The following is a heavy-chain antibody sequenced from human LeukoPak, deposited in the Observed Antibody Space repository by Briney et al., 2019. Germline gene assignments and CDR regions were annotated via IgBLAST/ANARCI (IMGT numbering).Heavy chain of an antibody. J-gene: IGHJ5*01. Sequence: GGSLRLTCAASGLPFSTYGMSWVRQSPGKDLEWVSAISGSATGHITNYADSVKGRFTISRDNDKNTLYLQMNSLRVEDTAVYYCANHRSAFEFWGHGTLVTVSS. CDR1: GLPFSTYG. CDR3: ANHRSAFEF. V-gene: IGHV3-23*01. CDR2: ISGSATGHIT.